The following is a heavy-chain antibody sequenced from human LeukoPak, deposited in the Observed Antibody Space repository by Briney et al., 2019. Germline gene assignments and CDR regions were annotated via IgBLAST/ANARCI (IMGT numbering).Heavy chain of an antibody. CDR3: ARVCGGSCYSHRAFDI. Sequence: SVKVSCKASGGTFSSYAISWVRQAPGQGLEWMGRIIPILGIANYAQKFQGRVTITADKSTSTAYMELSSLRSEDTAVYYCARVCGGSCYSHRAFDIWGQGTMATVSS. J-gene: IGHJ3*02. CDR2: IIPILGIA. V-gene: IGHV1-69*04. CDR1: GGTFSSYA. D-gene: IGHD2-15*01.